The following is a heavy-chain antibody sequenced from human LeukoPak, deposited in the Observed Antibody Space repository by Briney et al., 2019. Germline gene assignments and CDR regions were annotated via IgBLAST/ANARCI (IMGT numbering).Heavy chain of an antibody. V-gene: IGHV1-8*03. J-gene: IGHJ4*02. CDR2: MNPNSGNT. CDR1: GYTFTGYY. CDR3: ARGVPSHL. Sequence: ASVKVSCKASGYTFTGYYMHWVRQAPGQGLEWMGWMNPNSGNTGYAQKFQGRVTITRNTSISTAYMELSSLRSEDTAVYYCARGVPSHLWGQGTLVTVSS. D-gene: IGHD2-2*01.